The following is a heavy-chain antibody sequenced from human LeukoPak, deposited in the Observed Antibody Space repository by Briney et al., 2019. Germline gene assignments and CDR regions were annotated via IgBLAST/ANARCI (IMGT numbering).Heavy chain of an antibody. CDR2: INAGNGNT. CDR3: AREGPYYYDSSGYYDY. V-gene: IGHV1-3*01. CDR1: GYTFTSYA. Sequence: ASVKVSCKASGYTFTSYAMHWVRQAPGQRLEWMGWINAGNGNTKYSQKFQGRVTITRDTSASTAYMELSSLRSEDTAVYYCAREGPYYYDSSGYYDYWGQGTLVTVSS. D-gene: IGHD3-22*01. J-gene: IGHJ4*02.